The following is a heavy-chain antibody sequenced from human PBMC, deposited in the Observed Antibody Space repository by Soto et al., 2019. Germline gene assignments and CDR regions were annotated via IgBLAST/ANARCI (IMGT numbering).Heavy chain of an antibody. CDR1: GRSVSSGGYY. V-gene: IGHV4-31*03. CDR2: IYHIGSP. CDR3: VRDRALDSSGHWFDT. Sequence: LSLPCTVSGRSVSSGGYYWTWIRQHPGRGLEWIGYIYHIGSPYYNPSLESRVTISLDTSKNQFSLNLTSVTAADTAIYYCVRDRALDSSGHWFDTWGQGTLVTVSS. J-gene: IGHJ5*02. D-gene: IGHD6-19*01.